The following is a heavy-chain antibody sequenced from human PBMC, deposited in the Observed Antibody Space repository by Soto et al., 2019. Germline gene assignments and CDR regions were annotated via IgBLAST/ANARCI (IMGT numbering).Heavy chain of an antibody. CDR1: GFTFSSYA. CDR2: INAVDEYT. V-gene: IGHV3-23*01. Sequence: GGSLRLSCAASGFTFSSYAMSWVRQAPGKGLEWVSSINAVDEYTKYADSVKGRFTISRDNPKNTVYLQMNSLRAEDTAVYYCAKNFYFDSWGQGALVTVSS. J-gene: IGHJ4*02. CDR3: AKNFYFDS.